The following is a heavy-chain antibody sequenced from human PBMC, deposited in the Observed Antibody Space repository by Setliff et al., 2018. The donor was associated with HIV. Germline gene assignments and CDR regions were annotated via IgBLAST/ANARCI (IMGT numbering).Heavy chain of an antibody. V-gene: IGHV1-69*10. CDR3: ARGAYYGSGSYYDSRY. D-gene: IGHD3-10*01. CDR1: GGTFSIYA. J-gene: IGHJ4*02. CDR2: IIPILGMS. Sequence: SVKVSCKASGGTFSIYAISWVRQAPGQGLEWMGGIIPILGMSIYAQKFQGRVTITADESTSTAYMELSSLRSEDTAVYYCARGAYYGSGSYYDSRYWGQGTLVTVS.